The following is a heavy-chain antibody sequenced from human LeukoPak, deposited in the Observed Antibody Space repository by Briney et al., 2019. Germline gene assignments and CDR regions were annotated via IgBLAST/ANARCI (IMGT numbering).Heavy chain of an antibody. CDR1: GLTFGSYT. D-gene: IGHD1-26*01. CDR2: ITATGSRT. V-gene: IGHV3-23*01. Sequence: GGSLRLSCTASGLTFGSYTMSWVRQAPGKGLEWVSGITATGSRTYYADSVKGRFTISRDNAKNSLYLQMNSLRAEDTAVYYCARGGRVGASTLPGYWGQGTLVTVSS. J-gene: IGHJ4*02. CDR3: ARGGRVGASTLPGY.